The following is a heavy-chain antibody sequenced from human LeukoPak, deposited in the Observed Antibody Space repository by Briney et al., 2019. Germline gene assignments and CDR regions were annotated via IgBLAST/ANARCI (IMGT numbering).Heavy chain of an antibody. CDR3: ARLLYDYVWGSYRYTDDY. D-gene: IGHD3-16*02. V-gene: IGHV4-31*03. Sequence: SETLSLTCTVSGGSISSGGYYWSWIRQHPGKGLEWIGYIYYSGSTNYNPSLKSRVTISVDTSKNQFSLKLSSVTAADTAVYYCARLLYDYVWGSYRYTDDYWGQGTLVTVSS. CDR2: IYYSGST. J-gene: IGHJ4*02. CDR1: GGSISSGGYY.